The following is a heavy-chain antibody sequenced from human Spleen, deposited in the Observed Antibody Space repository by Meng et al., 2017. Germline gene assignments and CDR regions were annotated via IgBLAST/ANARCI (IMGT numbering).Heavy chain of an antibody. Sequence: GESLKISCVASGFPFSSYEMNWVRQAPGKGLEWVSYITSSGSAIYYADSVKGRFTISRDNAKNSLYLQMNSLRAEDTAVYYCARAPEGPAAFDIWGQGTMVTVSS. CDR1: GFPFSSYE. CDR2: ITSSGSAI. CDR3: ARAPEGPAAFDI. V-gene: IGHV3-48*03. J-gene: IGHJ3*02.